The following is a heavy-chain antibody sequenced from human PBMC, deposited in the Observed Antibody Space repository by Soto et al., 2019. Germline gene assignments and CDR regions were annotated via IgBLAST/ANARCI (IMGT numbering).Heavy chain of an antibody. CDR3: ARDRIPYSSGWPVDD. D-gene: IGHD6-19*01. V-gene: IGHV3-21*01. Sequence: GGSLRLSRAASGFTFSSYRMNWVRPAPGKGLEWVSSIIRSSSSLYYADSVKGRFTISRDNAKNSRYLQMNSLGAEDTAVYYCARDRIPYSSGWPVDDWGQGT. J-gene: IGHJ4*02. CDR2: IIRSSSSL. CDR1: GFTFSSYR.